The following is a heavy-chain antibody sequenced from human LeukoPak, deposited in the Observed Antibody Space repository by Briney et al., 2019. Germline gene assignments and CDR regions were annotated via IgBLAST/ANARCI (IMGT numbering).Heavy chain of an antibody. CDR2: MNPNSGNT. Sequence: ASVKVSCKASGYTFTSYDINWVRQATGQGLEWMGWMNPNSGNTGYAQKFQGRVTITRNTSISTAYMELSSLRSEDTAVYYCARVFTTTYDFWLFDYWGQGTLVTVSS. CDR3: ARVFTTTYDFWLFDY. J-gene: IGHJ4*02. V-gene: IGHV1-8*03. CDR1: GYTFTSYD. D-gene: IGHD3-3*01.